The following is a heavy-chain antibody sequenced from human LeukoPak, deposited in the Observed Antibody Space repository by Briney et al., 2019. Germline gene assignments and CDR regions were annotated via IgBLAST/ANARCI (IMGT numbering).Heavy chain of an antibody. CDR2: IKPDGSEK. V-gene: IGHV3-7*04. Sequence: GGSLRLSCAASGFTFSSYWMSWVRQAPGKGLEWVANIKPDGSEKYYVDFLRGRFTISRDNAENSLFLQMNSLRAEDTAVYYCARAAVAGPGDVWGQGTTVTVSS. CDR3: ARAAVAGPGDV. D-gene: IGHD6-19*01. J-gene: IGHJ6*02. CDR1: GFTFSSYW.